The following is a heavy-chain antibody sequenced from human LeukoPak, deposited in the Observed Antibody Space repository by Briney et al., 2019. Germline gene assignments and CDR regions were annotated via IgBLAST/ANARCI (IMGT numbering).Heavy chain of an antibody. CDR2: ISSSGSTI. CDR3: AELGITMIGGV. Sequence: PGGSLRLSCAASGFTFSSYSMNWVRQAPGKRLEWVPYISSSGSTIYYADSVKGRFTISRDNAKNSLYLQMNSLRAEDTAVYYCAELGITMIGGVWGKGTTVTISS. D-gene: IGHD3-10*02. V-gene: IGHV3-48*04. CDR1: GFTFSSYS. J-gene: IGHJ6*04.